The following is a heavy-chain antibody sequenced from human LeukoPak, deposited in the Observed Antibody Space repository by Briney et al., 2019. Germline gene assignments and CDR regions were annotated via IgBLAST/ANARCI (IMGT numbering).Heavy chain of an antibody. Sequence: PSETLSLTCTVSGGSINSSSYCWGWIRQPPGKGLEWIGSVCYSGSTYYNPSLKSRVTISVDTSKNQFSLKLSSVTAADTAVYYCARQYSGDSRSPFFDYWGQGTLVTVSS. CDR2: VCYSGST. J-gene: IGHJ4*02. CDR1: GGSINSSSYC. V-gene: IGHV4-39*01. D-gene: IGHD5-18*01. CDR3: ARQYSGDSRSPFFDY.